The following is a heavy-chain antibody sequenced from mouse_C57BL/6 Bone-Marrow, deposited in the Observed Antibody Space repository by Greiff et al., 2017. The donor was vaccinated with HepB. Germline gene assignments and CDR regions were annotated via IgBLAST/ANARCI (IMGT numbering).Heavy chain of an antibody. CDR3: ARPGYFDV. CDR2: INPGSGGT. J-gene: IGHJ1*03. Sequence: QVQLQQSGAELVRPGTSVKVSCKASGYAFTNYLIEWVKQRPGQGLEWIGVINPGSGGTNYNEKFKGKATMTADKSSSKAYMQLSSLTSEDSAVYFCARPGYFDVGGRGTTVTVTS. V-gene: IGHV1-54*01. CDR1: GYAFTNYL.